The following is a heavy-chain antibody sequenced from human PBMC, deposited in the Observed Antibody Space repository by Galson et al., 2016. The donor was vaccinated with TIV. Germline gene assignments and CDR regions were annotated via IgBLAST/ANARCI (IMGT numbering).Heavy chain of an antibody. V-gene: IGHV1-69*13. J-gene: IGHJ5*02. Sequence: SVKVSCKASGVTFSYFAFSWVRQAPGQGLEWMGGIVPMFGTTNYAQKFQGRVTISADESTTTAYLGLSSLRSEDTAVYYCARGRGIYDSSGYFLFDHWGQGTLVPVSS. D-gene: IGHD3-22*01. CDR2: IVPMFGTT. CDR3: ARGRGIYDSSGYFLFDH. CDR1: GVTFSYFA.